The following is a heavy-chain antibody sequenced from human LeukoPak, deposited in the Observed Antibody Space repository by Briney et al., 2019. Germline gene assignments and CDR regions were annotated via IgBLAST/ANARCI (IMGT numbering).Heavy chain of an antibody. CDR1: GYTFTSYG. CDR3: AILWFGELFDY. CDR2: ISAYNGNT. V-gene: IGHV1-18*01. D-gene: IGHD3-10*01. Sequence: ASVKVSCKASGYTFTSYGISWVRQAPGQGPEWMGWISAYNGNTNYAQKLQGRVTMTTDTSTSTAYMELRSLRSDDTAVYYCAILWFGELFDYWGQGTLVTVSS. J-gene: IGHJ4*02.